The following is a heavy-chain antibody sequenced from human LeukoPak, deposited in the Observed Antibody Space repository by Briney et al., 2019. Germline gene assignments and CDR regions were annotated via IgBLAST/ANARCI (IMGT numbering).Heavy chain of an antibody. D-gene: IGHD3-22*01. Sequence: GGSLRLSCAASGFTFSNAWMSWVRQAPGKGLEWVGRIKSKTDGWTTDYAAPVKGRFTISRDDSKNTRYLQMNSLKTEDTAVYYCTTLVEYYYDSSGYPSDYWGQGTLVTVSS. V-gene: IGHV3-15*01. CDR2: IKSKTDGWTT. CDR3: TTLVEYYYDSSGYPSDY. CDR1: GFTFSNAW. J-gene: IGHJ4*02.